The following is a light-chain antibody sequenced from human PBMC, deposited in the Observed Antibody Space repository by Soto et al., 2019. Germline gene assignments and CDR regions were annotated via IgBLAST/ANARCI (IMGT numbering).Light chain of an antibody. J-gene: IGKJ4*01. V-gene: IGKV3-15*01. CDR3: QQYNYWPPLT. CDR1: QSVSSS. Sequence: IVMTQSPGTLSVSPGERATLSCRARQSVSSSVAWYQQKPGQAPRLLIYGASTRATGIPARFSGSGSGTEFTLTISSLQSEDFAVYYCQQYNYWPPLTFGGGTKVEI. CDR2: GAS.